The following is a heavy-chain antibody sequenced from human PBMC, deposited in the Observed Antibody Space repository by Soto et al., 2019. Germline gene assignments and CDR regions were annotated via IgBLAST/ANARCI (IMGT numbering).Heavy chain of an antibody. D-gene: IGHD5-18*01. CDR1: GFTFSSYA. Sequence: GSLRLSCAASGFTFSSYAMHWVRQAPGKGLEWVAVISYDGSNKYYADSVKGRFTISRDNSKNTLYLQMNSLRAEDTAVYYCARVGYSYDALAYYGMDVWGQGTAVTVSS. V-gene: IGHV3-30-3*01. J-gene: IGHJ6*02. CDR2: ISYDGSNK. CDR3: ARVGYSYDALAYYGMDV.